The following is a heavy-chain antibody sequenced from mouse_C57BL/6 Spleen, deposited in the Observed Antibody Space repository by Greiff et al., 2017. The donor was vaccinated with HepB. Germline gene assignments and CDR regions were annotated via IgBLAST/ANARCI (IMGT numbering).Heavy chain of an antibody. CDR2: ISYDGSN. Sequence: EVQLQESGPGLVKPSQSLSLTCSVTGYSITSGYYWNWIRQFPGNKLEWMGYISYDGSNKYNPSLKNRISITRDTSKNQFFLKLNSVTTEDTATYYCARGTISRDYFDYWGQGTTLTVSS. CDR1: GYSITSGYY. V-gene: IGHV3-6*01. J-gene: IGHJ2*01. D-gene: IGHD3-1*01. CDR3: ARGTISRDYFDY.